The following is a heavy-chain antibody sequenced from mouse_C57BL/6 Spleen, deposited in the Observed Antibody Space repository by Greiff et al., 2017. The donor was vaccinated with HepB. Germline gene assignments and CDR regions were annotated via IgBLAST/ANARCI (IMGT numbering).Heavy chain of an antibody. D-gene: IGHD1-1*01. J-gene: IGHJ2*01. CDR1: GYTFTSYW. Sequence: QVQLKQPGAELVRPGSSVKLSCKASGYTFTSYWMHWVKQRPIQGLEWIGNIDPSDSETHYNQKFKDKATLTVDKSSSTAYMQLSSLTSEDSAVYYCARSTQFITTVWDYWGQGTTLTVSS. V-gene: IGHV1-52*01. CDR2: IDPSDSET. CDR3: ARSTQFITTVWDY.